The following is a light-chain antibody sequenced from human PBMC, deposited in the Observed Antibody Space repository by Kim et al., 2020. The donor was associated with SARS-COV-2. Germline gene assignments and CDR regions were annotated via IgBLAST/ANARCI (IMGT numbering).Light chain of an antibody. J-gene: IGLJ3*02. CDR1: SGYSNYK. CDR2: VGTGGIVE. V-gene: IGLV9-49*01. CDR3: GADHGSGGGLR. Sequence: QPVLTQPPSASASLGASVTLTCTLSSGYSNYKVDWYQQRPGKGPRFVMRVGTGGIVESKGDGIPDRFSVLGSGLNRYLTIKNIQEEDESDYHCGADHGSGGGLRFGGGTQLTVL.